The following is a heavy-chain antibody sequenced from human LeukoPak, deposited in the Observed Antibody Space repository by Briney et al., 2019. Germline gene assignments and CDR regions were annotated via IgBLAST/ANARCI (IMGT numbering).Heavy chain of an antibody. J-gene: IGHJ4*02. CDR3: ARDFSSGRYVFDY. CDR2: IWYDGSNK. V-gene: IGHV3-33*01. D-gene: IGHD6-19*01. Sequence: GGSLRLSCAASGFTFSSYGMHWVRQAPGKGLEWVAVIWYDGSNKYYADSVKGRFTISRDNSKNTLYLQMNSLRAEDTAVYYCARDFSSGRYVFDYWGQGTLVTVSS. CDR1: GFTFSSYG.